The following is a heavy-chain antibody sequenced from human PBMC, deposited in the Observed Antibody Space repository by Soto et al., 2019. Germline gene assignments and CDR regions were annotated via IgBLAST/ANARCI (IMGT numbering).Heavy chain of an antibody. CDR3: ARVMTTETDY. D-gene: IGHD4-17*01. J-gene: IGHJ4*02. CDR2: IYYSGST. CDR1: GGSVSSGSYY. V-gene: IGHV4-61*01. Sequence: LEILSLTCTVSGGSVSSGSYYWSWIRQPPGKGLEWIGYIYYSGSTNYNPSLKSRVTISVDTSKNQFSLKLSSVTAADTAVYYCARVMTTETDYWGQGTLVTVSS.